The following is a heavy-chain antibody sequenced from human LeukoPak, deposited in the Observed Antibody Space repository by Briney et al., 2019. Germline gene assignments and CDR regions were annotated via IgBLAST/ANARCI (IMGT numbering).Heavy chain of an antibody. Sequence: GGSLRLSCTVSGFTVSSNSMSWVRQAPGKGLEWVSYISSSSSTIHYADSVKGRFTISRDNAKNSLYLQMNSLRAEDTAVYYCARDLYPGYWGQGTRVTVSS. D-gene: IGHD3-16*01. CDR3: ARDLYPGY. J-gene: IGHJ4*02. CDR2: ISSSSSTI. CDR1: GFTVSSNS. V-gene: IGHV3-48*01.